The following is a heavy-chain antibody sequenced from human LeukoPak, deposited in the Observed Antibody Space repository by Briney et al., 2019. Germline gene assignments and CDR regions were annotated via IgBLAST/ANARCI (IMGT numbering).Heavy chain of an antibody. D-gene: IGHD3-10*01. Sequence: SETLSLTCAVYGGSFSGYYWSWIRQPPGKGLEWIGEINHNGSTNYNPSLTSRVTMSVDTSKNQFSLKLSSVTAADTAVYYCARDFYGYWGQGTLVTVSS. CDR2: INHNGST. V-gene: IGHV4-34*01. CDR3: ARDFYGY. J-gene: IGHJ4*02. CDR1: GGSFSGYY.